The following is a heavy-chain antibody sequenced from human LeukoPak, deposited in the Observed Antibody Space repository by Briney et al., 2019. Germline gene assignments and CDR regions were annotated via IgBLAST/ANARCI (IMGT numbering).Heavy chain of an antibody. J-gene: IGHJ4*02. CDR3: ARSLDYYDRVDY. V-gene: IGHV1-69*13. CDR1: GGTFSSYA. CDR2: IIPIFGTA. Sequence: SVKVSCKASGGTFSSYAISWVRQAPGQGLEWMGGIIPIFGTANYAQKFQGRVTITADESTSTAYMELSSLRSEDTAVYYCARSLDYYDRVDYWGQGTLVTVSS. D-gene: IGHD3-22*01.